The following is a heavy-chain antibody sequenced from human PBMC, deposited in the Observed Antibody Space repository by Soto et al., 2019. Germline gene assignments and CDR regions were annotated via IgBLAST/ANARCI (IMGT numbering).Heavy chain of an antibody. V-gene: IGHV4-31*03. CDR3: ALDRDCYYHFGN. J-gene: IGHJ4*02. D-gene: IGHD3-22*01. CDR1: GGSISSCGYY. Sequence: SETLSLTCSVSGGSISSCGYYCTWIRQHPGKGLEWIGYVYYSGSTYYNPSLKSRVTLSVDASRNQFSLNLRSVTAADTAVYYCALDRDCYYHFGNWGQGTLVNVSS. CDR2: VYYSGST.